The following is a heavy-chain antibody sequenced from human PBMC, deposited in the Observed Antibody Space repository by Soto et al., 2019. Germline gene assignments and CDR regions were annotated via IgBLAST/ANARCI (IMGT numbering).Heavy chain of an antibody. CDR3: AREETSKNYDYVWGSYRYPGVMDV. CDR2: IDPSDSYT. D-gene: IGHD3-16*02. Sequence: GESRKISCKGSGYSFTSYWISWVRQMPGKSLEWMGRIDPSDSYTNYSPSFQGHVTISADKSISTAYLQWSSLKASDTAMYYCAREETSKNYDYVWGSYRYPGVMDVWAQGITVTVSS. CDR1: GYSFTSYW. V-gene: IGHV5-10-1*01. J-gene: IGHJ6*02.